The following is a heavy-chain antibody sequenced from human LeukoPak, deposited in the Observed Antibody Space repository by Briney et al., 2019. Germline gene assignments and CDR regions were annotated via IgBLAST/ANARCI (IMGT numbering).Heavy chain of an antibody. CDR1: GGSVSPYF. V-gene: IGHV4-59*02. J-gene: IGHJ5*02. Sequence: SETLSLTCTVSGGSVSPYFWSWIRQPPGKGLEWIGYISYSGSTNYNPSLKGRVTISVDTSKNQFSLQLSSVTAADTAVYYCARDDYRGVTNFDPWGQGTLVTVSS. CDR2: ISYSGST. D-gene: IGHD3-10*01. CDR3: ARDDYRGVTNFDP.